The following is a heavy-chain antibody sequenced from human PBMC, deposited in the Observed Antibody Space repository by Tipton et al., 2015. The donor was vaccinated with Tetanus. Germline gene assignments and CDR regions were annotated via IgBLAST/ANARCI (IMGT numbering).Heavy chain of an antibody. CDR2: IYYSGST. CDR1: GGSISSYY. V-gene: IGHV4-59*01. J-gene: IGHJ4*02. CDR3: ARGTGDY. Sequence: LRLSCSVSGGSISSYYWSWIRQPPGKGLEWIGYIYYSGSTDYNPSLKSRVTISVDTSKNQFPLKLSSVTAADTAVYYCARGTGDYWGRGTLVTVSS. D-gene: IGHD1-14*01.